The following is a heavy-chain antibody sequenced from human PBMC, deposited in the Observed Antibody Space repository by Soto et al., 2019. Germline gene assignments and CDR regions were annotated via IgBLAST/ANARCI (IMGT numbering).Heavy chain of an antibody. V-gene: IGHV1-46*01. CDR3: ARPYYYDSSGYYFDY. D-gene: IGHD3-22*01. Sequence: ASVKVSCKASGYTLTSYYMHWVRQAPGQGLEWMGIINPSGGSTSYAQKFQGRVTVTRDTSTSTVYMELSSLRSEDTAVYYCARPYYYDSSGYYFDYWGQGTLVTVSS. CDR2: INPSGGST. CDR1: GYTLTSYY. J-gene: IGHJ4*02.